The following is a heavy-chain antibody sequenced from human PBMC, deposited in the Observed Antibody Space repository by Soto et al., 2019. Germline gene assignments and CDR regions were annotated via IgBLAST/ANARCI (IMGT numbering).Heavy chain of an antibody. V-gene: IGHV3-23*01. D-gene: IGHD6-13*01. Sequence: GVLRLSCAASGFTFSTYAMTWVRQAPGKGLEWVSGISYNGADRYYADSVRGRFTISRDNSKNTLYLQMNSLRAEDTALYYCAKRVAASGSGWDYWGQGTLVTVSS. CDR1: GFTFSTYA. J-gene: IGHJ4*02. CDR3: AKRVAASGSGWDY. CDR2: ISYNGADR.